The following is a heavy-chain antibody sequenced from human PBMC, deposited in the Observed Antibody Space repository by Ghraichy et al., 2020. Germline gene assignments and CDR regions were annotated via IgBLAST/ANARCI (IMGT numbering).Heavy chain of an antibody. V-gene: IGHV4-59*08. Sequence: SETLSLTCTVSGGSISSYYWSWIRQPPGKGLEWIGYIYYSGSTNYNPSLKSRVTISVDTSKNQFSLKLSSVTAADTAVYYCARHSGAVDYWYFDLWGRGTLVTVSS. D-gene: IGHD6-19*01. CDR3: ARHSGAVDYWYFDL. CDR1: GGSISSYY. J-gene: IGHJ2*01. CDR2: IYYSGST.